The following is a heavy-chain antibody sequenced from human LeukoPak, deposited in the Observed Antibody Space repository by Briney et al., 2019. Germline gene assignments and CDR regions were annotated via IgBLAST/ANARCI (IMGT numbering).Heavy chain of an antibody. CDR3: ARTIYYYDRVFEY. D-gene: IGHD3-22*01. V-gene: IGHV4-59*01. J-gene: IGHJ4*02. CDR1: GGSISSYY. Sequence: SETLSLTCTVSGGSISSYYWSWIRQPPGKGLEWIGYVYYSGSTSYSPPLRSRVTISVDTSKSQFSLKLSSVTAADTAVYYCARTIYYYDRVFEYWGQGTLVSVSS. CDR2: VYYSGST.